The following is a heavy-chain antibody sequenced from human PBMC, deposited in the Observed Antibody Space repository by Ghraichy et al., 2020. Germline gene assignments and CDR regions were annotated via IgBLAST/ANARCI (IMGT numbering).Heavy chain of an antibody. Sequence: ETLSLTCTVSGGSISSSSYYWGWIRPPPGKGLEWIGSIYYSGSTYYNPSLKSRVTISVDTSKNQFSLKLSSVTAADTAVYYCARRGIQLGRDVWGQGTTVTVSS. D-gene: IGHD5-18*01. CDR2: IYYSGST. CDR1: GGSISSSSYY. CDR3: ARRGIQLGRDV. J-gene: IGHJ6*02. V-gene: IGHV4-39*01.